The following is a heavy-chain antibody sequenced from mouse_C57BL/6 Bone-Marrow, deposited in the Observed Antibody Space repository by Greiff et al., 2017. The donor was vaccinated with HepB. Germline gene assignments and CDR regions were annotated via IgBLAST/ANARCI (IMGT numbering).Heavy chain of an antibody. D-gene: IGHD4-1*01. CDR1: GYTFTSYW. V-gene: IGHV1-55*01. Sequence: QVQLQQPGAELVKPGASVKMSCKASGYTFTSYWITWVKQRPGQGLEWIGDIYPGSGSTNYNEKFKSKATLTVDPSSSTAYMQLSSLTSEDSAVYYCAREDLQANWDDYFDYWGQGTTLTVSS. CDR2: IYPGSGST. J-gene: IGHJ2*01. CDR3: AREDLQANWDDYFDY.